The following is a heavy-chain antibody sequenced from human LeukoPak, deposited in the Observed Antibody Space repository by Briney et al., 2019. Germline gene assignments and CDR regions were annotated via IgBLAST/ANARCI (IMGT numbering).Heavy chain of an antibody. V-gene: IGHV3-23*01. CDR1: GFTFSTYA. J-gene: IGHJ4*02. CDR2: ITGSADRT. CDR3: ARPQVVVLNPFDY. Sequence: GGSLRLSCAASGFTFSTYAMSWVRQAPGKGLEWVPAITGSADRTHYADSVKGRFTISRDNSKNIVHLQTNSLRAKDTAVYFCARPQVVVLNPFDYWGQGTLVTVSS. D-gene: IGHD3-10*01.